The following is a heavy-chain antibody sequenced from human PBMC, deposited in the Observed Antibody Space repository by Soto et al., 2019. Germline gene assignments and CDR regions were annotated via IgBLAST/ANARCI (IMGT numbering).Heavy chain of an antibody. V-gene: IGHV5-51*01. CDR1: GYTFSDYW. J-gene: IGHJ4*02. Sequence: PGESLKISCKGSGYTFSDYWIGWVRQMPGKGLEWMGIMYPGDSDTRYSPSFQGQVTISADKSISTAYLQWSSLKASDTAMYYCARVPPGRNGYNKFEDWGQGTLVTVSS. D-gene: IGHD5-12*01. CDR3: ARVPPGRNGYNKFED. CDR2: MYPGDSDT.